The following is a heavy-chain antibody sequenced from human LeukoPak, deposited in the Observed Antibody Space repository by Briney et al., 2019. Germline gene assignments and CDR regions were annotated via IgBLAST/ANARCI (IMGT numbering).Heavy chain of an antibody. CDR1: GFAFNNYA. Sequence: GGSLRLSCAASGFAFNNYAMTWVRQAPGKGLEWVSNINDNGGQRHYADSVKGRFTISRDNSKSTLFLQMDSLRAEDTAVYYCAKTQWKVGATDYFDYWGQGILVTVSS. J-gene: IGHJ4*02. CDR2: INDNGGQR. V-gene: IGHV3-23*01. CDR3: AKTQWKVGATDYFDY. D-gene: IGHD1-26*01.